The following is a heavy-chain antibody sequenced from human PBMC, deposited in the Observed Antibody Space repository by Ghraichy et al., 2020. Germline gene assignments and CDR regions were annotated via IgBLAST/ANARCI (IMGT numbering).Heavy chain of an antibody. J-gene: IGHJ4*02. CDR3: ARQRGWGGKLSDFDY. CDR2: FHHSGST. Sequence: SETLSLTCAVSAYSISSGYYWGWIRQPPGKGLEWIGSFHHSGSTYYNPSLKSRVTISVDTSKNQFSLRLSSVTAADTAVYYCARQRGWGGKLSDFDYWGQGTLVTVSS. D-gene: IGHD4-23*01. V-gene: IGHV4-38-2*01. CDR1: AYSISSGYY.